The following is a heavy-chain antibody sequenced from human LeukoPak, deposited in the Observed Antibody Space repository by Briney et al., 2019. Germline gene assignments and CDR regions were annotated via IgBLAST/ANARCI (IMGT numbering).Heavy chain of an antibody. V-gene: IGHV1-18*01. CDR3: ARPYDFWSGYYSVYYFDY. CDR1: GYTFTSYG. Sequence: ASVKVSCKASGYTFTSYGISWVRQAPGQGLEWMGWISAYNGNTNYAQKLQGRVTMTTDTSTSTAYMELRSLRSDDTAVYYCARPYDFWSGYYSVYYFDYWGQGTLVTVSS. J-gene: IGHJ4*02. CDR2: ISAYNGNT. D-gene: IGHD3-3*01.